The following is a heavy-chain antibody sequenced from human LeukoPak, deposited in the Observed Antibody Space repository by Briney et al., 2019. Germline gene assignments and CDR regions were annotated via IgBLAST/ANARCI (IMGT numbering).Heavy chain of an antibody. CDR1: GFTFSTYS. CDR3: AKSNYFDSGGYYFFDY. Sequence: GGSLRLSCAASGFTFSTYSMNWVRQAPGKGLEWVSSISSDSNYIYYADSVKGRFTISRDNSKNTLYLQMNSLRAEDTAVYYCAKSNYFDSGGYYFFDYWGQGTLVTVSS. CDR2: ISSDSNYI. J-gene: IGHJ4*02. D-gene: IGHD3-22*01. V-gene: IGHV3-21*04.